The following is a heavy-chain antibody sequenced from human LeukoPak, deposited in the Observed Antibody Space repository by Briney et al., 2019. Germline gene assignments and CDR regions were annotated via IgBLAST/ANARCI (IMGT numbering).Heavy chain of an antibody. CDR3: VASYGGYVLDY. J-gene: IGHJ4*02. CDR1: GGSIGSYH. D-gene: IGHD5-12*01. Sequence: ETLSLTCNVSGGSIGSYHWNWNREPPGKGLEWIGIVFNNGGTKHNPSLKSRVAISVDTSKNQFALKLSSVTAADTAVYYCVASYGGYVLDYWGREPWSSSPQ. V-gene: IGHV4-59*01. CDR2: VFNNGGT.